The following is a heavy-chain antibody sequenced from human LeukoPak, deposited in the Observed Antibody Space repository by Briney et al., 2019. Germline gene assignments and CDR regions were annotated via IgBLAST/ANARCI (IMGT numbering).Heavy chain of an antibody. Sequence: SETLSLTCTVSGGSVSSGSYYWSWIRQPPGKGLEWIGYIYYSGSTNYNPSLKSRVTISADTSKNQFSLKLSSVTAADTAVYYCARAVADSFDYWGQGTLVTVSS. CDR2: IYYSGST. CDR1: GGSVSSGSYY. V-gene: IGHV4-61*01. J-gene: IGHJ4*02. D-gene: IGHD6-19*01. CDR3: ARAVADSFDY.